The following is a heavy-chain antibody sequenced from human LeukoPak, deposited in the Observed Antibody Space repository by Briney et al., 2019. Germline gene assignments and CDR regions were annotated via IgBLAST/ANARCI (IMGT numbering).Heavy chain of an antibody. D-gene: IGHD4-11*01. J-gene: IGHJ4*02. CDR3: AKEGRPPGTDNYSNWLFDDY. CDR2: ILFDRSIK. V-gene: IGHV3-30*02. Sequence: GGSLRLSCAAAGFTVSSNYMSWVRQAPGKGLEWVAFILFDRSIKYYAESVKGRFTISRDNSKNTLYVQMNSLRDEDTAVYYCAKEGRPPGTDNYSNWLFDDYWGQGTLVTVSS. CDR1: GFTVSSNY.